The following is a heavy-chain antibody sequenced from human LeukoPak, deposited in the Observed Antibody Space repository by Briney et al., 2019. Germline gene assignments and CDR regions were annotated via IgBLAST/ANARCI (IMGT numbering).Heavy chain of an antibody. CDR2: IFFSGSP. Sequence: PSETLSLTCTVSGDSINNYYWSWIRQPPGKGLEWIGYIFFSGSPNYNPSLKSRVTISPDTSGNQFSLTLSSVTAADTAVYYCASLRGAVAGTPLFDYWGQGTLVTVAS. CDR1: GDSINNYY. V-gene: IGHV4-59*08. J-gene: IGHJ4*02. CDR3: ASLRGAVAGTPLFDY. D-gene: IGHD6-19*01.